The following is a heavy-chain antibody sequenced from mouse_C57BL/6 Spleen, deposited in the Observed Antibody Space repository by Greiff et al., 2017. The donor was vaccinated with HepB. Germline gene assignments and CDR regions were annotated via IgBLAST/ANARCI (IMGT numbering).Heavy chain of an antibody. J-gene: IGHJ4*01. Sequence: QVQLQQPGAELVMPGASVKLSCKASGYTFTSYWMHWVKQRPGQGLEWIGEIDPSDSYTNYNQKFKGKSTLTVDKSSSTAYMQLSSLTSEDSAVYDRARGGIDAMDYWGQGTSVTVSS. CDR2: IDPSDSYT. CDR1: GYTFTSYW. CDR3: ARGGIDAMDY. V-gene: IGHV1-69*01.